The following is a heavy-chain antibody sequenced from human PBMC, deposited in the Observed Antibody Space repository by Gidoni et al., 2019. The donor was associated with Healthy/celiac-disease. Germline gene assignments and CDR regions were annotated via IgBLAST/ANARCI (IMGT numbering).Heavy chain of an antibody. CDR1: GGSISSYY. D-gene: IGHD2-15*01. CDR3: ARVRYSPYYYGMDV. Sequence: QVQLQESGPGLVKPSETLSLTCTVSGGSISSYYWSWIRQPPGKGLEWIGYIYYSGSTNYNPSLKSRVTISVDTSKNQFSLKLSSVTAADTAVYYCARVRYSPYYYGMDVWGQGTTVTVSS. CDR2: IYYSGST. V-gene: IGHV4-59*01. J-gene: IGHJ6*02.